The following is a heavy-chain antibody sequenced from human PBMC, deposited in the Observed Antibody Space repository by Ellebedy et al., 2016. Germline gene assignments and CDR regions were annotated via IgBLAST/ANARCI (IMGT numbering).Heavy chain of an antibody. Sequence: GGSLRLSCAASGFTFSSYAMHWVRQAPGKGLEWVAVISYDGSNTYYADSVKGRFTISRDNSKNTLYLQMNGLRPEDTAVYYCAKGEVVTTIDAYWGQGTLVTVSS. CDR3: AKGEVVTTIDAY. V-gene: IGHV3-30*18. CDR1: GFTFSSYA. D-gene: IGHD3-22*01. CDR2: ISYDGSNT. J-gene: IGHJ4*02.